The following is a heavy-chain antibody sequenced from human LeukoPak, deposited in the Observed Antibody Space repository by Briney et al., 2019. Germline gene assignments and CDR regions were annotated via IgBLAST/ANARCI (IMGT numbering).Heavy chain of an antibody. V-gene: IGHV1-46*01. CDR1: GYTFTSYY. CDR2: INPSGGST. J-gene: IGHJ5*02. Sequence: ASVKVSCKASGYTFTSYYMHWVRQAPGQGLEWMGIINPSGGSTSYAQKFQGRVTMTRDMSTSTVYMELSSLRSEDTAVYYCARSSLRLLDIVVVPAAISWSHWFDPWGQGTLVTVSS. CDR3: ARSSLRLLDIVVVPAAISWSHWFDP. D-gene: IGHD2-2*02.